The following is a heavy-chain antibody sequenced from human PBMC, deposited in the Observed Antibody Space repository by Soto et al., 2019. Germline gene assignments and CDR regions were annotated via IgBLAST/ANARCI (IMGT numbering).Heavy chain of an antibody. CDR2: IIPIFGTA. Sequence: GASVKVSCKASGGTFSSYAISWVRQAPGQGLEWMGGIIPIFGTANYAQKFQGRVTITADESTSTAYMELSSLRSEDTAVYYCARAVMSRRPTHDAFDIWGQGTMVTVSS. CDR3: ARAVMSRRPTHDAFDI. CDR1: GGTFSSYA. J-gene: IGHJ3*02. V-gene: IGHV1-69*13.